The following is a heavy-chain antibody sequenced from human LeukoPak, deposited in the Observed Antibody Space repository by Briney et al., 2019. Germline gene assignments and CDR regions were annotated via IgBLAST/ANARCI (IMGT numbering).Heavy chain of an antibody. CDR3: ARQDSKTYSSGWYYFDY. CDR2: IYHSGST. Sequence: ETLSLTCTVSGYSISSGYYWGWIRQPPGKGLEWIGSIYHSGSTYYNPSLKSRVTISVDTSKNQFSLKLSSVTAADTAVYYCARQDSKTYSSGWYYFDYWGQGTLVTVSS. V-gene: IGHV4-38-2*02. J-gene: IGHJ4*02. D-gene: IGHD6-19*01. CDR1: GYSISSGYY.